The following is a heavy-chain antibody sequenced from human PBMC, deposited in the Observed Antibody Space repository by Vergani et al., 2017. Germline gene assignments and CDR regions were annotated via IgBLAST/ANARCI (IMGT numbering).Heavy chain of an antibody. CDR2: FNPNSGGT. V-gene: IGHV1-2*04. CDR3: AREGVWGSYRYTPSLLDY. J-gene: IGHJ4*02. D-gene: IGHD3-16*02. Sequence: QVQLVQSGAEVKKPGASVKVSCKASGYTFTGYYMHWVRQAPGQGLEWMGWFNPNSGGTNYAQKFQGWVTMTRDTSISTAYMELSRLRSDDTAVYYCAREGVWGSYRYTPSLLDYWGQGTLVTVSS. CDR1: GYTFTGYY.